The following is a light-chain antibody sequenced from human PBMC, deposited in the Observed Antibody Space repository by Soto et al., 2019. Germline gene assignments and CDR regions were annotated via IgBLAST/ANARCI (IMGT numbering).Light chain of an antibody. CDR1: SGHSNYA. V-gene: IGLV4-69*01. Sequence: LVLTQSPSASASLGASVKLTCTLSSGHSNYAIAWHQQQPEKGPRYLMKVNSDGSHRKGVGIPDRFSGSSSGAQRYLTISSLQSEDEADYCCQTWGTGISVFGPGTKVTVL. CDR3: QTWGTGISV. CDR2: VNSDGSH. J-gene: IGLJ1*01.